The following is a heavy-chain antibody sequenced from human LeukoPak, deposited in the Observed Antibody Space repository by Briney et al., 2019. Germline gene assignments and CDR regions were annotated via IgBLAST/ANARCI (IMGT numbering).Heavy chain of an antibody. CDR1: GYTFTGYY. D-gene: IGHD3-10*01. V-gene: IGHV1-2*04. J-gene: IGHJ3*02. Sequence: ASVKVSCKASGYTFTGYYMHWVRQAPGQGLEWMGWINPNSGGTNYAQKFQGWVTMTRDTSISTAYMELSRLRSDDTAVYYCARENMVRGVTPMALYAFDIWGQGTMVTVSS. CDR2: INPNSGGT. CDR3: ARENMVRGVTPMALYAFDI.